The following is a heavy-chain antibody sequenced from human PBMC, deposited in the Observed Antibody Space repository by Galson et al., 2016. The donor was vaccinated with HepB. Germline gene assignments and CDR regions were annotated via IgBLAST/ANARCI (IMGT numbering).Heavy chain of an antibody. J-gene: IGHJ4*02. Sequence: SLRLSCAASGFTVSRDYMNWVRQAPGKGLEWISYISTTGGTIYYADSVKGRFTISRDNAKNSLYLQMNSLRAEDTAVYYCARDRELTIAARPDFFDYWGQGTLVTVSS. V-gene: IGHV3-48*01. D-gene: IGHD6-6*01. CDR1: GFTVSRDY. CDR2: ISTTGGTI. CDR3: ARDRELTIAARPDFFDY.